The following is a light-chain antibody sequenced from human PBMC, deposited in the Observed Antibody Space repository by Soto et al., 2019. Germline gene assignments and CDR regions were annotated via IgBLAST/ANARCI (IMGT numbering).Light chain of an antibody. V-gene: IGKV3-11*01. CDR1: RSFGDY. CDR3: QQRSNWPPIT. J-gene: IGKJ5*01. Sequence: TVLTQSPATLSLSPGERATLSCRASRSFGDYLAWYQQKPGQAPRLLIYDASNRAAGVPYRFRGSGSGTDFTLTISSVEPEDFAVYYCQQRSNWPPITFGQGTRLEI. CDR2: DAS.